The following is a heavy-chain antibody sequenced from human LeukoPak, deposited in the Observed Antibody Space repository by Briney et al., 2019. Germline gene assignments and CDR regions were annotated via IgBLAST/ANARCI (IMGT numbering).Heavy chain of an antibody. D-gene: IGHD1-1*01. Sequence: GGSLRLSCGASGFSLGSYSMDWVRQAPGKGLEWVSHINSGSSTIYYADSVKGRFTISRDNAGNSLYLQMNSLRAEDTAVYYCARVLLERPGIDSFDIWGQGTMVTVSS. J-gene: IGHJ3*02. CDR3: ARVLLERPGIDSFDI. CDR2: INSGSSTI. V-gene: IGHV3-48*01. CDR1: GFSLGSYS.